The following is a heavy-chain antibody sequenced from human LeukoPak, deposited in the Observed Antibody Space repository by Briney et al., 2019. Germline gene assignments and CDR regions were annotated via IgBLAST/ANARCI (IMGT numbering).Heavy chain of an antibody. CDR1: GVSINDYF. V-gene: IGHV4-59*01. CDR2: IYHSGST. J-gene: IGHJ4*02. D-gene: IGHD3-10*01. Sequence: SETLSLTCNVSGVSINDYFWSWIRQPPGKGLEWIGYIYHSGSTSYNPSLKSRLTMSLDTSKNQFALRLGSVTAADTAVYYCASITMVRGVTFDYWGQGALVTVSS. CDR3: ASITMVRGVTFDY.